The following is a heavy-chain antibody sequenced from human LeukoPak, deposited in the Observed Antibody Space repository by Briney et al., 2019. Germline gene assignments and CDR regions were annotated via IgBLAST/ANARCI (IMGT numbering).Heavy chain of an antibody. D-gene: IGHD5-12*01. J-gene: IGHJ4*02. CDR2: ISSSSSYI. CDR3: AREWKGYLRDGWFDY. Sequence: PGGSLRLSCAASGFTFSSYSMNWVRQAPGKGLEWVSSISSSSSYIYYADSVKGRFTMSRDNHKNSLYLQMNSLRVEDTAVYYCAREWKGYLRDGWFDYWGQGTLVTVSS. CDR1: GFTFSSYS. V-gene: IGHV3-21*01.